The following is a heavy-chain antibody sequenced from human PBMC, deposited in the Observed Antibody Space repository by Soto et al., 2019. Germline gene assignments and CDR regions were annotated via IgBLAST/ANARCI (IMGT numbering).Heavy chain of an antibody. D-gene: IGHD6-13*01. J-gene: IGHJ4*02. V-gene: IGHV4-39*01. CDR3: ARASSSWPFDY. CDR1: GGSISSSSYY. Sequence: SETLSLTCTVSGGSISSSSYYWGWIRQPPGKGLEWIGGIYYSGSTYYNPSLKSRVTISVDTSKNQFSLKLSSVTAADTAVYYCARASSSWPFDYWGQGTLVTVSS. CDR2: IYYSGST.